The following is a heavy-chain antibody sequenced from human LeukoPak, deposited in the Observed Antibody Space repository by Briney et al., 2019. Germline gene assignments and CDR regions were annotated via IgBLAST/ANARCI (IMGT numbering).Heavy chain of an antibody. CDR2: IYYSGST. Sequence: SETLSLTCTVSGGSISSYYWSWIRQPPGKGLEWIGYIYYSGSTNYNPSLKSRVTISVDTSKNQFSLKLSSVTAADTAVYYCARSYYSSSPHDYWGQGTLVTVSS. CDR3: ARSYYSSSPHDY. D-gene: IGHD6-6*01. V-gene: IGHV4-59*01. CDR1: GGSISSYY. J-gene: IGHJ4*02.